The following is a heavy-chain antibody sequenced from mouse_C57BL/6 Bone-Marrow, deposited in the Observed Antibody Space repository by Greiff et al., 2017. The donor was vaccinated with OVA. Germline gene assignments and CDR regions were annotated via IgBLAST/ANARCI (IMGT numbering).Heavy chain of an antibody. CDR2: INPNNGGT. J-gene: IGHJ1*03. CDR1: GYTFTDYY. CDR3: ASGDAGYGSSHWYFDV. Sequence: EVQLQQSGPELVKPGASVKISCKASGYTFTDYYMNWVKQSHGKSLEWIGDINPNNGGTSYNQKFKGKATLTVDKSSSTAYMELRSLTSEDSAVYYCASGDAGYGSSHWYFDVWGTGTTVTVSS. V-gene: IGHV1-26*01. D-gene: IGHD1-1*01.